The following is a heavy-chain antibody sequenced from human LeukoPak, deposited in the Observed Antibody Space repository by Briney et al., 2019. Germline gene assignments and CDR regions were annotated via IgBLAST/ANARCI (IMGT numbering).Heavy chain of an antibody. D-gene: IGHD3-22*01. CDR1: GFTFSSYA. V-gene: IGHV3-23*01. CDR3: ARADSSGYSPPGGPSNY. J-gene: IGHJ4*02. CDR2: ISGSGGST. Sequence: GGSLRLSCAASGFTFSSYAMSWVRQAPGKGLEWVSAISGSGGSTYYADSVKGRFTISRDNSKNTLYLQMNSLRAEDTAVYYCARADSSGYSPPGGPSNYWGQGTLVTVSS.